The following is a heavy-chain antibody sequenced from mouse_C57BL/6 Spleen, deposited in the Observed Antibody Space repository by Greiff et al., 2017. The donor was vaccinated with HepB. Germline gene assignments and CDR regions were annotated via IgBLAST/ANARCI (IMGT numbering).Heavy chain of an antibody. J-gene: IGHJ4*01. CDR3: AKISYSNPLYAMDY. D-gene: IGHD2-5*01. V-gene: IGHV2-5*01. Sequence: VQGVESGPGLVQPSQSLSITCTVSGFSLTSYGVHWVRQSPGKGLEWLGVIWRGGSTDYNAAFMSRLSITKDNSKSQVFFKMNSLQADYTAIYFCAKISYSNPLYAMDYWGQGTSGTVSS. CDR1: GFSLTSYG. CDR2: IWRGGST.